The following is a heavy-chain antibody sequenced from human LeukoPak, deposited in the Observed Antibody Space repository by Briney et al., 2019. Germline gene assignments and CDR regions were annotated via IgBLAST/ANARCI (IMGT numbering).Heavy chain of an antibody. CDR1: GFTFSSYA. CDR3: ARMGVDSSGYYTRPIYYYYYYMDV. Sequence: GGSLRLSSAASGFTFSSYAMHWVRQAPGKGLEWVAVISYDGSNKYYADSVKGRFTISRDNSKNTLYLQMNSLRAEDTAVYYCARMGVDSSGYYTRPIYYYYYYMDVWGKGTTVTVSS. J-gene: IGHJ6*03. D-gene: IGHD3-22*01. CDR2: ISYDGSNK. V-gene: IGHV3-30*04.